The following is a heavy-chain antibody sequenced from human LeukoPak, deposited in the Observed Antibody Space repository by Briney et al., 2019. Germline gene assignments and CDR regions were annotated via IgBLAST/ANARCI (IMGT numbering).Heavy chain of an antibody. D-gene: IGHD2-15*01. CDR3: AKDLFNYYYMDV. V-gene: IGHV1-46*01. J-gene: IGHJ6*03. Sequence: GASVKVSCKASGYTFTSYYMHWVRQAPGQGLEWMGIINPSGGSTSYAQKFQGRVTMTRDMSTSTAYMELRSLRAEDTAVYYCAKDLFNYYYMDVWGKGTTVTVSS. CDR1: GYTFTSYY. CDR2: INPSGGST.